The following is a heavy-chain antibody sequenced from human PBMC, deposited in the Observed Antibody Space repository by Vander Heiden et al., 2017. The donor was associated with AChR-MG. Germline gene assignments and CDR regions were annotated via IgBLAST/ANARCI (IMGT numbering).Heavy chain of an antibody. CDR1: GGTFRSYK. Sequence: QVQLVQSGAEVKKPGSPVTVSCKASGGTFRSYKISWVRQARGQGFEWMERIIPILGIANYARKFQGRVTITADKSTSTAYMELSSLRSEDTAVYYCGRVRGGVIHYFDYWGQGTLVTVSS. CDR3: GRVRGGVIHYFDY. D-gene: IGHD3-10*01. J-gene: IGHJ4*02. CDR2: IIPILGIA. V-gene: IGHV1-69*02.